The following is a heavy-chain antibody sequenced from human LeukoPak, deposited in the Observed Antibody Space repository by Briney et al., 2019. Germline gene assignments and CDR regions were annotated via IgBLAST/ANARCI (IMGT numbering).Heavy chain of an antibody. CDR3: ARSRGDGYNY. J-gene: IGHJ4*02. V-gene: IGHV4-38-2*02. CDR1: GYSISSGYY. CDR2: IYHSGST. Sequence: KPSETLSLTCTVSGYSISSGYYWGWIRQPPGKGLEWIGSIYHSGSTYYNPSLKSRVTISVDTSKNQFSLKLSSVTAADTAVYYCARSRGDGYNYWGQGTLVTVSS. D-gene: IGHD5-24*01.